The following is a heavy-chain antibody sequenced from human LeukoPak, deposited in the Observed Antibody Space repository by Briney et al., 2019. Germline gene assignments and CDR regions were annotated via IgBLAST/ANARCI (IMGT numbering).Heavy chain of an antibody. D-gene: IGHD5-12*01. CDR2: VSGSGSST. Sequence: PGGSLRLSCAASGFTFSSYAMSWVRQAPGKGLEGVSGVSGSGSSTYYADSGKGRFTISRDNSKNTLYLQMNSLRAEDTAVYYCAKDLDIVATIIGNWGQGTLVTVSS. J-gene: IGHJ4*02. V-gene: IGHV3-23*01. CDR1: GFTFSSYA. CDR3: AKDLDIVATIIGN.